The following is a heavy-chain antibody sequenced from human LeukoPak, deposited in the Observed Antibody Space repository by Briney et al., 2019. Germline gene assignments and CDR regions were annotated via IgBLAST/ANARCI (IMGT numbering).Heavy chain of an antibody. CDR2: MNPNSGNT. D-gene: IGHD1-26*01. V-gene: IGHV1-8*01. CDR3: ARGATTYYYYYMDV. CDR1: GYTFTSYD. Sequence: GASVKVSCKASGYTFTSYDINWVRQATGQGLEWMGWMNPNSGNTGYAQKFQGRVTITRNTSISTAYMELSSLRSEDTAVYYCARGATTYYYYYMDVWGKGTTVTVSS. J-gene: IGHJ6*03.